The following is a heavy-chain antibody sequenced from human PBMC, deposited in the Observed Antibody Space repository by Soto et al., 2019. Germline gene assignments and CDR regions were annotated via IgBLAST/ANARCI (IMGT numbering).Heavy chain of an antibody. Sequence: GGSLRLSCAASGFTFSSYAMSWVRQAPGKGLEWVSAISGSGGSTYYADSVKGRFTISRDNSKNTLYLQMNSLRAEDTAVYYCAKKGGRMAGTFGPPEIDYWGQGTLVTVSS. D-gene: IGHD6-19*01. CDR3: AKKGGRMAGTFGPPEIDY. V-gene: IGHV3-23*01. CDR1: GFTFSSYA. J-gene: IGHJ4*02. CDR2: ISGSGGST.